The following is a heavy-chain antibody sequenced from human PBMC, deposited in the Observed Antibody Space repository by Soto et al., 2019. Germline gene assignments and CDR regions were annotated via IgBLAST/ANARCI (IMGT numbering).Heavy chain of an antibody. J-gene: IGHJ4*02. CDR3: ARELVRGVTRY. Sequence: PGGSLRLSCAASGFTVSSNYMSWLRQAPGKGLEWVSVVYTDGRTYDADSVKGRFTISRDNSKNTLYLQMNSLRVEDTAVYYCARELVRGVTRYWGQGTLVTVSS. CDR2: VYTDGRT. V-gene: IGHV3-66*01. CDR1: GFTVSSNY. D-gene: IGHD3-10*01.